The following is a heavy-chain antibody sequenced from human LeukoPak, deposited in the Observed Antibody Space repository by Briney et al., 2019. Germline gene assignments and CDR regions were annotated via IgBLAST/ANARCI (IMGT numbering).Heavy chain of an antibody. Sequence: GGSLRLSCATSGFIFSNYAVNWVRQAPGKGLEWVSSISSSSSYIYYADSVKGRFTISRDNARDSLYLQMNSLRAEDTAVYYCARDGLAAATLHWCFDLWGRGTLVTVSS. CDR1: GFIFSNYA. V-gene: IGHV3-21*01. CDR3: ARDGLAAATLHWCFDL. CDR2: ISSSSSYI. D-gene: IGHD2-15*01. J-gene: IGHJ2*01.